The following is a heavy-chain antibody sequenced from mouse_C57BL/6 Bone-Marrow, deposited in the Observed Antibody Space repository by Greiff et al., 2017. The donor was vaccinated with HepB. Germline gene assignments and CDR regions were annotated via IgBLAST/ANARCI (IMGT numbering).Heavy chain of an antibody. D-gene: IGHD1-1*01. CDR2: IHPNSGST. CDR3: AGPIYYGSSYEDAMDY. V-gene: IGHV1-64*01. Sequence: QVQLKQPGAELVKPGASVKLSCKASGYTFTSYWMHWVKQRPGQGLEWIGMIHPNSGSTNYNEKFKSKATLTVDKSSSTAYMQLSSLTSEDSAVYYCAGPIYYGSSYEDAMDYWGQGTSVTVSS. CDR1: GYTFTSYW. J-gene: IGHJ4*01.